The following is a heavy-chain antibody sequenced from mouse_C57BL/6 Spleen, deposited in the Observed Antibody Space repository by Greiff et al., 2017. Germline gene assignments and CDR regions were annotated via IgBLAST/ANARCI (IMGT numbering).Heavy chain of an antibody. J-gene: IGHJ2*01. Sequence: VQLVESGPGLVAPSQSLTITCTASGFSLTSYGVDWVRQPPGKGLEWLGGIWGGGSTKYNSAVMSRLSISKDNSKSQVFLKMNRLQTDDTAMYYCARHNDGAFDYWGQGTTLTVSS. CDR2: IWGGGST. CDR1: GFSLTSYG. D-gene: IGHD2-3*01. CDR3: ARHNDGAFDY. V-gene: IGHV2-9*01.